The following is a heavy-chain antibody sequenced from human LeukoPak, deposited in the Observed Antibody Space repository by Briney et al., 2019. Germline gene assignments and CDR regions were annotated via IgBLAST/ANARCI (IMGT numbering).Heavy chain of an antibody. Sequence: SETLSLTCTVSGSSISSGYYWGWIRQPPGKGLEWIGSIYHSGSTYYNPSLKSRVTISVDTSKNQFSLKLSSVTAADTAVYYCARNCGGDCYSSPFDYWGQGTLVTVSS. CDR2: IYHSGST. CDR1: GSSISSGYY. V-gene: IGHV4-38-2*02. D-gene: IGHD2-21*02. J-gene: IGHJ4*02. CDR3: ARNCGGDCYSSPFDY.